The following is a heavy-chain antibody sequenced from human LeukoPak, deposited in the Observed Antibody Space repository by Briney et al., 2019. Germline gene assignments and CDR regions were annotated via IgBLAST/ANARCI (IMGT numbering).Heavy chain of an antibody. J-gene: IGHJ4*02. V-gene: IGHV3-11*04. CDR1: GFTFSDYY. Sequence: GGSLRLSCAASGFTFSDYYMSWIRQAPGKGLEWVSYISTSGSTIYYADSVKGRFTISRDNAKSSLYLQMNSLRAEDTAVYYCARSGSYYKVDYWGQGTLVTVSS. D-gene: IGHD1-26*01. CDR3: ARSGSYYKVDY. CDR2: ISTSGSTI.